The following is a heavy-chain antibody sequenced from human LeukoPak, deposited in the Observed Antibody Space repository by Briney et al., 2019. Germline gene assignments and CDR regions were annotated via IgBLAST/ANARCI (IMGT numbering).Heavy chain of an antibody. CDR3: ARDLIAAADYYYYMDV. CDR2: INPNSGGT. V-gene: IGHV1-2*02. CDR1: GYTFTGYY. D-gene: IGHD6-13*01. Sequence: GASVKVSCRASGYTFTGYYMHWVRQAPGQGLEWMGWINPNSGGTNYAQKFQGRVTMTRDTSISTAYMELSRLRSDDTAVYYCARDLIAAADYYYYMDVWGKGTTVIISS. J-gene: IGHJ6*03.